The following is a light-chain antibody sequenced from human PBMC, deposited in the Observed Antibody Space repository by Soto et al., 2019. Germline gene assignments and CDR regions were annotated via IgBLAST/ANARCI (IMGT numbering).Light chain of an antibody. CDR1: SSNIGSNY. CDR3: ATWDDSLSGHYV. V-gene: IGLV1-47*02. CDR2: SNN. J-gene: IGLJ1*01. Sequence: QSVLTQPPSASGTPGQRVTISCCGSSSNIGSNYVCWYQHLPGTAPKLLIYSNNQRPSGVPDRFSGSKSGTSASLAISGLRSEDEADYYCATWDDSLSGHYVFGTGPKLTVL.